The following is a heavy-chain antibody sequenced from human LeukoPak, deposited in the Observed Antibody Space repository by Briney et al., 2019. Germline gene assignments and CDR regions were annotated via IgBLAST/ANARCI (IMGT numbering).Heavy chain of an antibody. CDR2: INPNSGGT. D-gene: IGHD6-13*01. J-gene: IGHJ6*03. CDR3: ARSRGYSSSWYYYYYYMDV. V-gene: IGHV1-2*02. Sequence: GASVKVSCKASGYTFTGYCIHWVRQAPGLGLEWMGWINPNSGGTIYAQKFQGSVTMTRDTSISTAYMELSSLRSEDTAVYYCARSRGYSSSWYYYYYYMDVWGKGTTVTVSS. CDR1: GYTFTGYC.